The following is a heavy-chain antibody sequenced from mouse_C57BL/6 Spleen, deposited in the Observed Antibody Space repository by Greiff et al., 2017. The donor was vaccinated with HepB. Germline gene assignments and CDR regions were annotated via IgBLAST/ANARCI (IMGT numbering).Heavy chain of an antibody. CDR2: IYPGDGDT. CDR3: AREDDYDATGPRTSFDY. Sequence: VNLVESGPELVKPGASVKISCKASGYAFSSSWMNWVKQRPGKGLEWIGRIYPGDGDTNYNGKFKGKATLTADKSSSTAYMQLSSLTSEDSAVYFCAREDDYDATGPRTSFDYWGQGTTLTVSS. V-gene: IGHV1-82*01. J-gene: IGHJ2*01. CDR1: GYAFSSSW. D-gene: IGHD2-4*01.